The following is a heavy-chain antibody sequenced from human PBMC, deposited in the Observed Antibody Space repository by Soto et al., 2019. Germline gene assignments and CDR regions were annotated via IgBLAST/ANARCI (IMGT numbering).Heavy chain of an antibody. V-gene: IGHV4-59*01. CDR2: IYYSGST. J-gene: IGHJ4*02. CDR3: VRDGGVGARFGY. Sequence: QVQLQESGPGLVKPSETLSLTCTVSGGSISSYYWSWIRQPPGKGLEWIGYIYYSGSTNYNPSLKSRVPISVDTSKNQFSLKLSSLTAADTAVYYCVRDGGVGARFGYWGQGTLVTVSS. CDR1: GGSISSYY. D-gene: IGHD1-26*01.